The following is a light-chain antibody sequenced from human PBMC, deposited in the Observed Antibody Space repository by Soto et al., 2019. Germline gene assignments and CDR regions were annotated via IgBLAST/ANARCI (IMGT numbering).Light chain of an antibody. CDR3: QHYEKCPPTT. V-gene: IGKV3-15*01. CDR1: QSVGSK. CDR2: DAS. Sequence: ELLMTQSPATLAASPGERATLSCRASQSVGSKLAWYQQKPGQPPRLVMFDASIRATGVPARFSGGGSGTEFTLTISSLQSEDFALYYCQHYEKCPPTTFGQGTKVESK. J-gene: IGKJ1*01.